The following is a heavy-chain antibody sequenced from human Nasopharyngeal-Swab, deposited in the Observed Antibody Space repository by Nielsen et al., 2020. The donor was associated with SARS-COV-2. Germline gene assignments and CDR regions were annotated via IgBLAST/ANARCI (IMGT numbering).Heavy chain of an antibody. CDR2: IYYSGST. Sequence: WIRPAPGKGLEWIGYIYYSGSTNYNRSLKSRVTISVDTSKNQFSLKLSSLTTADTAVYYCARDRGLRRYYGSGSWFDPWGQGTLVTVSS. V-gene: IGHV4-59*01. D-gene: IGHD3-10*01. CDR3: ARDRGLRRYYGSGSWFDP. J-gene: IGHJ5*02.